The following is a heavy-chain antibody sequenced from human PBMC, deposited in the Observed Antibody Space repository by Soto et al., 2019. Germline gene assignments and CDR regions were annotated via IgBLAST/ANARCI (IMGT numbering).Heavy chain of an antibody. J-gene: IGHJ4*02. CDR3: AKRPLAARHTDY. V-gene: IGHV3-23*01. CDR1: GFTFSNYA. Sequence: EVQLLESGGGLVQPGGSLRLSCAASGFTFSNYAMTWVRQAPGKGLEWVSTISGSGDNTYYADSVRGRFTISRDNSTNTLYLHMNSLRADDTAVYYCAKRPLAARHTDYWGQGTLVTVSS. CDR2: ISGSGDNT. D-gene: IGHD6-6*01.